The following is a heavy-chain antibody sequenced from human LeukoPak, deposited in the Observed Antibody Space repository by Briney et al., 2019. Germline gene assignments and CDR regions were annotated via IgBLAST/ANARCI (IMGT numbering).Heavy chain of an antibody. CDR1: GFTFTSSA. J-gene: IGHJ4*02. D-gene: IGHD2-2*01. V-gene: IGHV3-23*01. CDR3: AKPEVGVASIDC. Sequence: GGSLRLSCGASGFTFTSSAMTWVRQAPGKGLEWVSAISSGGTPYYAASVRGWFIISRDTSTNTLYLQVKSLTAEDTAVYYCAKPEVGVASIDCWGQGTLVTVSS. CDR2: ISSGGTP.